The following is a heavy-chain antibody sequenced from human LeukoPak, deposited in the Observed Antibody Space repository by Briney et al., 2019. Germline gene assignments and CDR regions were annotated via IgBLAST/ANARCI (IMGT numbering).Heavy chain of an antibody. Sequence: GGSLRLSCAASGFTFSSYAMHWVRQAPGKGLGWGAVISSDGNNKYNADSVKGRFTISRDNSKNTVYLQMNSLRAEDTAVYYCARDKDIAAAVYYFDYWGQGTLVTVSS. V-gene: IGHV3-30*04. CDR2: ISSDGNNK. J-gene: IGHJ4*02. D-gene: IGHD6-13*01. CDR3: ARDKDIAAAVYYFDY. CDR1: GFTFSSYA.